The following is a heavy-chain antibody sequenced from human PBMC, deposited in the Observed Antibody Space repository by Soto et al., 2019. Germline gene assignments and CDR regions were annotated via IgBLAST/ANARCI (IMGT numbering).Heavy chain of an antibody. CDR2: INHSGST. CDR3: ARRDAVAGTGDY. D-gene: IGHD6-19*01. Sequence: QVQLQESGPGLVKPSGTLSLTCAVSGGSISSSNWWSWVRQPPGKGLEWIGEINHSGSTNYNPSLKSRXXVXVXXSKNQFSLKLSSVTAADTAVYYWARRDAVAGTGDYWGQGTLGTVSS. J-gene: IGHJ4*02. CDR1: GGSISSSNW. V-gene: IGHV4-4*02.